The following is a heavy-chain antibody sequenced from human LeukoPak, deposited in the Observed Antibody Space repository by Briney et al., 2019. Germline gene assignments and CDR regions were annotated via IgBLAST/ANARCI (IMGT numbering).Heavy chain of an antibody. CDR1: GFTFSDYY. D-gene: IGHD3-10*01. CDR2: ISSSSSYI. CDR3: ARDLRMVRGVRSHYYYYMDV. V-gene: IGHV3-11*06. J-gene: IGHJ6*03. Sequence: GGSLRLSCAAFGFTFSDYYMSWIRQAPGKGLEWVSSISSSSSYIYYADSVKGRFTISRDNAKNSLYLQMNSLRAEDTAVYYCARDLRMVRGVRSHYYYYMDVWGKGTTVTISS.